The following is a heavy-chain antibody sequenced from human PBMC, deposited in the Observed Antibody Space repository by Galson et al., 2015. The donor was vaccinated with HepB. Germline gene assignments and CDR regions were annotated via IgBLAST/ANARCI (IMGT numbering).Heavy chain of an antibody. Sequence: SVKVSCKASGYTFTSYAMHWVRQAPGQRLEWMGWINAGNGNTKYSQKFQGRVTITRDTSASTAYMELSSLRSEDTAVYYCAREAAVAGTLFDYWGQGTLVTVSS. CDR3: AREAAVAGTLFDY. J-gene: IGHJ4*02. V-gene: IGHV1-3*01. CDR2: INAGNGNT. CDR1: GYTFTSYA. D-gene: IGHD6-19*01.